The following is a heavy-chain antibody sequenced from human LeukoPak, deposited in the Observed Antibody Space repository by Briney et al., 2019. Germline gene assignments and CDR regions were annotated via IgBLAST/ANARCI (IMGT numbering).Heavy chain of an antibody. CDR1: GGTFSSYT. Sequence: SVKVSCKASGGTFSSYTISWVRQAPGKGLEWMGRIIPILGIANYAQKFQGRVTITADKSTSTAYMELSSLRSEDTAVYYCARDCGGDCYLGVPNDYWGQGTLVTVSS. D-gene: IGHD2-21*01. CDR2: IIPILGIA. J-gene: IGHJ4*02. CDR3: ARDCGGDCYLGVPNDY. V-gene: IGHV1-69*04.